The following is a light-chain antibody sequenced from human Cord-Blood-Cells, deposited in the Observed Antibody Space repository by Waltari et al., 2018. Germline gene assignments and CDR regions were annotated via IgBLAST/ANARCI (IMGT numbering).Light chain of an antibody. CDR1: QSISSW. J-gene: IGKJ1*01. Sequence: DIQMTQPPPPLSASVGDRVTITCRASQSISSWLAWYQQKPGKAPTLLIYKASSSESGVPPRFSGIEAVTEATLTISSLQPDDFAIYYCQQYNSYPGTFGQGTKVDLK. V-gene: IGKV1-5*03. CDR2: KAS. CDR3: QQYNSYPGT.